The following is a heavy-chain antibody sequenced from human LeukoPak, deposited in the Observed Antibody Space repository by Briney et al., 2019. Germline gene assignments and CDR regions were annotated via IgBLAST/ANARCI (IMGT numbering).Heavy chain of an antibody. CDR3: AREVFGATMIDY. CDR1: GGTFSSYA. V-gene: IGHV1-69*13. D-gene: IGHD1-26*01. CDR2: IIPIFGTA. Sequence: ASVKVSCKASGGTFSSYAISWVRQAPGQGLEWMGGIIPIFGTANYAQKFQGRVTTTADESTSTAYMELSSLRSEDTAVYYCAREVFGATMIDYWGQGTLVTVSS. J-gene: IGHJ4*02.